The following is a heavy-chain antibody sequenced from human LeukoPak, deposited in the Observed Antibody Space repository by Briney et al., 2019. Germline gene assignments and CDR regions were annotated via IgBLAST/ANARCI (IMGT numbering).Heavy chain of an antibody. CDR1: GFTFSSYA. CDR2: ISYDGSNK. CDR3: ARSREVVDDAFDI. J-gene: IGHJ3*02. Sequence: GGSLRLSRAASGFTFSSYAMHWVRQAPGKGLEWVAVISYDGSNKYYADSVKGRFTISRDNSKNTLYLQMNSLRAEDTAVYYCARSREVVDDAFDIWGQGTMVTVSS. V-gene: IGHV3-30*04. D-gene: IGHD2-15*01.